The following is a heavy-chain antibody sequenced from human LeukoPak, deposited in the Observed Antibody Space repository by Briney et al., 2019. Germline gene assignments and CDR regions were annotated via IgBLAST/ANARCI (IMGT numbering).Heavy chain of an antibody. CDR1: GFTFASYA. V-gene: IGHV3-23*01. D-gene: IGHD1-7*01. CDR2: ISGSGGST. CDR3: AKVSLNLNWYFDL. Sequence: GGSLRLSCAASGFTFASYAMSWVRQAPGKGLEWVSAISGSGGSTYYADSVKGRFTISRDNSKNTLYLQMNSLRAEDTAVYYCAKVSLNLNWYFDLWGRGTLVTVSS. J-gene: IGHJ2*01.